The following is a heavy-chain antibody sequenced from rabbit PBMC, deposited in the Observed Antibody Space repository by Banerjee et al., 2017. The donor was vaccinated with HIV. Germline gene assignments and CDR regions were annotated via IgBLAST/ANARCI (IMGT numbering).Heavy chain of an antibody. D-gene: IGHD2-1*01. CDR3: ARVGWTYGDGGDGYSKWGL. V-gene: IGHV1S45*01. J-gene: IGHJ4*01. CDR1: GFTLSSYW. Sequence: QEQLVESGGGLVQPEGSLTLTCKASGFTLSSYWMWWVRQAPGKGVEWIACIGAGSSGNTYYVNWAKGRFTISRTSSTTVTLQMTSLTAADTATYFCARVGWTYGDGGDGYSKWGLWGPGTLVTVS. CDR2: IGAGSSGNT.